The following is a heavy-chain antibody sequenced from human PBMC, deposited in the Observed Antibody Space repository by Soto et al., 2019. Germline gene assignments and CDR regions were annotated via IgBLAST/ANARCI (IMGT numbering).Heavy chain of an antibody. Sequence: GESLKISCKGSGYSFTSYWISWVRQMPGKGLEWMGRIDPSDSYTNYSPSFQGHVTISADKSISTAYLQWSSLKASDTAMYYCARPTMYCSGGSCFYGMDVWGLGTTVTVSS. CDR2: IDPSDSYT. CDR1: GYSFTSYW. D-gene: IGHD2-15*01. CDR3: ARPTMYCSGGSCFYGMDV. V-gene: IGHV5-10-1*01. J-gene: IGHJ6*02.